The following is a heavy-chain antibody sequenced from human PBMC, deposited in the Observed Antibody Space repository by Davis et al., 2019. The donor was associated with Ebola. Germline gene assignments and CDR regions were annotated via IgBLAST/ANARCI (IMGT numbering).Heavy chain of an antibody. V-gene: IGHV4-39*01. CDR3: ARHSGYYYFDS. J-gene: IGHJ4*02. Sequence: SETLSLTCTVSGGSISSSSYYWGWIRQPPGKGLEWLGNIYYSGSTYYNPSLKSRVTISVDTSKNQFSLKLSSVTAADTAVYYCARHSGYYYFDSWGRGTLVTVSS. D-gene: IGHD5-12*01. CDR2: IYYSGST. CDR1: GGSISSSSYY.